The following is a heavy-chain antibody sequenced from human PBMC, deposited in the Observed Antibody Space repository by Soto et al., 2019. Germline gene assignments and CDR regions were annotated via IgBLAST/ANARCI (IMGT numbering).Heavy chain of an antibody. CDR3: AHAYGGRSLY. CDR1: GFSLSTSRVG. CDR2: IYCDDSK. Sequence: QITLKESGPTLVKPTQTLTLTCTFSGFSLSTSRVGVTWIRQPPGKALDWLAVIYCDDSKTYSPSLKSRLTITKVTSKNQVVLTMTNMDPVDTATYYCAHAYGGRSLYWGQGTLVTVSS. J-gene: IGHJ4*02. V-gene: IGHV2-5*02. D-gene: IGHD1-26*01.